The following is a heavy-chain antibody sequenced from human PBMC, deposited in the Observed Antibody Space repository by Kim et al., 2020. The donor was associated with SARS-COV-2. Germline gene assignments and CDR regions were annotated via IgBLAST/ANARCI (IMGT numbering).Heavy chain of an antibody. CDR1: GFTFSSYT. D-gene: IGHD6-6*01. J-gene: IGHJ6*02. CDR2: ISSSSSTI. V-gene: IGHV3-48*02. Sequence: GGSLRLSCAASGFTFSSYTMNWVRQAPGKGLEWVSYISSSSSTIYYADSVKGRFTISRDNAKNSLYLQMNSLRDEDTAVYYCARDLAARRPYYYYYGMDVWGQGTTVTVSS. CDR3: ARDLAARRPYYYYYGMDV.